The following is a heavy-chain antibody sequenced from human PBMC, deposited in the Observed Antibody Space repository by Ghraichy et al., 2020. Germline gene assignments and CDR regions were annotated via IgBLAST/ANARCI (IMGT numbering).Heavy chain of an antibody. D-gene: IGHD6-19*01. CDR2: IIPIFGTA. CDR3: ARDLSLARGPSSIAVAGTSY. V-gene: IGHV1-69*13. CDR1: GGTFSSYA. J-gene: IGHJ4*02. Sequence: SVKVSCKASGGTFSSYAISWVRQAPGQGLEWMGGIIPIFGTANYAQKFQGRVTITADESTSTAYMELSSLRSEDTAVYYCARDLSLARGPSSIAVAGTSYWGQGTLVTVSS.